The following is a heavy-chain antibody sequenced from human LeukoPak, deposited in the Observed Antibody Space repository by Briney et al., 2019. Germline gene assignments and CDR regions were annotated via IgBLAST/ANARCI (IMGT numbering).Heavy chain of an antibody. V-gene: IGHV3-21*06. D-gene: IGHD5-24*01. Sequence: GGSLRLSCAASGFTFSSYSMNWVRQAPGKGLEWVSSGSSIGSHIDYVDSVKGRFTISRDNAKSLLFLQMNSLRAEDTAVYYCARDNGGRLQGIDYWGQGTLVTVSS. CDR2: GSSIGSHI. J-gene: IGHJ4*02. CDR1: GFTFSSYS. CDR3: ARDNGGRLQGIDY.